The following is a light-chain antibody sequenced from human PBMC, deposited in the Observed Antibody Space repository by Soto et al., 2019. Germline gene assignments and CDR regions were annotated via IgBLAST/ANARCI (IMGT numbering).Light chain of an antibody. CDR3: QQYGRSPFT. J-gene: IGKJ3*01. Sequence: EIVLTQSPGTLSLSPGERATLSCRASQSVSSNNLAWYQQRPGQAPRVVIYGASTRATGIPERFSGSGSGTDFTLTISRLEPEDFAVYYCQQYGRSPFTFGPETKVDNK. CDR1: QSVSSNN. CDR2: GAS. V-gene: IGKV3-20*01.